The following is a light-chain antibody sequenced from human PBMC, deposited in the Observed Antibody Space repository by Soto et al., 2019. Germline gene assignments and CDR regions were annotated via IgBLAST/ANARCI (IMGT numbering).Light chain of an antibody. CDR1: SNDVGGYNF. CDR3: CSYAGSHYV. Sequence: QSALIQPRSVSGSPGQSVTISCTGTSNDVGGYNFVSWYQQHPGKAPKLMIYDVSKRPSGVPDRFSGSKSGNTASLTISGLQAEDEADHYCCSYAGSHYVFGTGIKVTVL. V-gene: IGLV2-11*01. J-gene: IGLJ1*01. CDR2: DVS.